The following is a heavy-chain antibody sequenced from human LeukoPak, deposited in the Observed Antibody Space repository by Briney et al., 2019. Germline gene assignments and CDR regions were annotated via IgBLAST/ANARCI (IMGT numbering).Heavy chain of an antibody. CDR3: ARSTNYYYYYMDV. Sequence: GGSLRLSCAASGFTFSNYWMSWIRQAPGKGLEWVANIKQDGSEKYYVDSVKGRSTISRDNAKNSLYLQMNSLRAEDTAVYYCARSTNYYYYYMDVWGKGTTVTVSS. V-gene: IGHV3-7*01. CDR1: GFTFSNYW. J-gene: IGHJ6*03. D-gene: IGHD5-24*01. CDR2: IKQDGSEK.